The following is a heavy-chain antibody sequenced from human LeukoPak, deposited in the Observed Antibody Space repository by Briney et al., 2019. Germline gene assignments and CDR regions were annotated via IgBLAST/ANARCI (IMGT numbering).Heavy chain of an antibody. D-gene: IGHD1-26*01. CDR2: TSYRSKWYN. CDR1: GDSVSSNSVA. CDR3: ARWDHGTAYFDS. Sequence: SQTLSLTCAISGDSVSSNSVAWNWIRQSPSRGLKWLGRTSYRSKWYNNYAVSVKSRITINPDTSRNQFSLQLKSVTPEDTAVYYCARWDHGTAYFDSWGQGTLVTVSS. V-gene: IGHV6-1*01. J-gene: IGHJ4*02.